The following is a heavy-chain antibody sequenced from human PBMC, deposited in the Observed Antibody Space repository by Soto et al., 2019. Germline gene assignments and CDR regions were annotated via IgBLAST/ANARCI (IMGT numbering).Heavy chain of an antibody. D-gene: IGHD3-10*01. Sequence: QVQLVQSGTEVKKPGASVKVSCKASGYSLTNYDMHWGRQAPGQRLEWMGWINAGNGNTKYSQKFQGRVTITRDTTANTAYMELNSLRSEDTAVYYCARRASGGGDYWYFDLWGRGTLVTVSS. CDR2: INAGNGNT. J-gene: IGHJ2*01. V-gene: IGHV1-3*01. CDR3: ARRASGGGDYWYFDL. CDR1: GYSLTNYD.